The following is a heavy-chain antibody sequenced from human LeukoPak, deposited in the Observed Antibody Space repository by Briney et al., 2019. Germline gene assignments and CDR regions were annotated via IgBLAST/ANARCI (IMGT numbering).Heavy chain of an antibody. D-gene: IGHD5-18*01. J-gene: IGHJ4*02. CDR2: INHSGST. V-gene: IGHV4-34*01. CDR1: GGSFSGYY. Sequence: SETLSLTCAVYGGSFSGYYWSWIRQPPGKGLEWIGEINHSGSTNYNPSLKSRVTISVDTSKNQFSLKLSSVTAADTAVYYCARGGHSYGYGYWGQGTLVTVSS. CDR3: ARGGHSYGYGY.